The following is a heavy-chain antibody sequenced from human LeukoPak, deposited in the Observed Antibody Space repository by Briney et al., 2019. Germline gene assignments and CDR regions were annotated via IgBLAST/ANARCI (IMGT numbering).Heavy chain of an antibody. J-gene: IGHJ3*02. CDR3: ARDWTVTDAFDI. CDR1: GFTVSSNY. Sequence: GGSLRLSCAASGFTVSSNYMSWFRQAPGKGLEWVSVIYSGGSTYFADSVKGRFTISGDNSKNTLYLQMNSLRAEDTAVYYCARDWTVTDAFDIWGQGAMVTVSS. D-gene: IGHD4-17*01. V-gene: IGHV3-53*01. CDR2: IYSGGST.